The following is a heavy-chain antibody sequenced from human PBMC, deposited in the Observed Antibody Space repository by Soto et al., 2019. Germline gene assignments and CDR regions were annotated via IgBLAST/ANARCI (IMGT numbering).Heavy chain of an antibody. CDR2: ISAYNGNT. D-gene: IGHD2-15*01. CDR1: GYTFTSYG. J-gene: IGHJ3*02. CDR3: ARDLCPDCGGGSCYCDAFDI. Sequence: GASVKVSCKASGYTFTSYGISWVRQAPGQGLEWMGWISAYNGNTNYAQKLQGRVTMTTDTSTSTAYMELRSLRSDDTAVYYCARDLCPDCGGGSCYCDAFDIWGQGTMVTVSS. V-gene: IGHV1-18*01.